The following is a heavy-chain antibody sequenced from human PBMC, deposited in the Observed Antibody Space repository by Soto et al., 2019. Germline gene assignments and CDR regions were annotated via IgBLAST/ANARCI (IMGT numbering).Heavy chain of an antibody. Sequence: ASVKVSCKASGYTFTSYGISWVRQAPGQGLEWMGWISAYNGNTNYAQKLQGRVTMTTDTSTSTAYMELRSLGSDDTAVYYCARDRTLYGDKDAFDIWGQGTMVTVSS. D-gene: IGHD4-17*01. CDR2: ISAYNGNT. CDR1: GYTFTSYG. V-gene: IGHV1-18*01. J-gene: IGHJ3*02. CDR3: ARDRTLYGDKDAFDI.